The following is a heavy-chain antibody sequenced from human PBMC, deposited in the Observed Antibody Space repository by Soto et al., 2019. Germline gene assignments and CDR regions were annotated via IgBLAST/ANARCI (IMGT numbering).Heavy chain of an antibody. Sequence: SETLSLTCTVSGGSISSSSYYWGWIRQPPGKGLEWIGSIYYSGSTYYNPSLKSRVTISVDTSKNQFSLKLSSVTAADTAVYYCPSRFSVGYDILTGVLFWGQGTMVTVSS. D-gene: IGHD3-9*01. CDR2: IYYSGST. J-gene: IGHJ3*01. CDR1: GGSISSSSYY. CDR3: PSRFSVGYDILTGVLF. V-gene: IGHV4-39*01.